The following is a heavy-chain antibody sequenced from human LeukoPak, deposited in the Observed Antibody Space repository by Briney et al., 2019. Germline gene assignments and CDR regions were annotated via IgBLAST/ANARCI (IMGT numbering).Heavy chain of an antibody. V-gene: IGHV3-23*01. CDR2: IGAGGTFT. Sequence: GGSLRLSCTASGFTFSSYAMNWVRQAPGKGLEWVSGIGAGGTFTYYADSVKGRFTISRDNSKNTLYLQMNSLRAEDTAVYYCARDDYGLDPWGQGTLVTVSS. CDR3: ARDDYGLDP. CDR1: GFTFSSYA. J-gene: IGHJ5*02. D-gene: IGHD3-16*01.